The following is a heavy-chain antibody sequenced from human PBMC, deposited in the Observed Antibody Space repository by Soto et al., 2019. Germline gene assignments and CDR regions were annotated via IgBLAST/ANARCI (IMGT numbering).Heavy chain of an antibody. CDR1: GGSISSGDYY. V-gene: IGHV4-30-4*01. D-gene: IGHD3-3*01. CDR2: IYYSGST. J-gene: IGHJ5*02. Sequence: TLSLSCTVSGGSISSGDYYWSWIRQPPGKGLEWIGYIYYSGSTYYNPSLKSRVTISVDTSKNQLSLKLRSVTAADTAVYYCAREKGITIFGIGWFDPWGQGILVTVSS. CDR3: AREKGITIFGIGWFDP.